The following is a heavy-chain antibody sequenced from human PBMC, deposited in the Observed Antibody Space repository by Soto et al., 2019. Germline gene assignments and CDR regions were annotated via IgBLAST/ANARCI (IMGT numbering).Heavy chain of an antibody. D-gene: IGHD1-26*01. V-gene: IGHV5-51*01. J-gene: IGHJ3*02. CDR3: AKTYSGDSNDAFDI. CDR1: GYTFTRYW. CDR2: IYPSNSET. Sequence: PGESLKISCKASGYTFTRYWIGWVRQMPGKRLEWIGIIYPSNSETRFSPSFQGQVTLSADKSIFTAYLQWSSLKASDSALYYCAKTYSGDSNDAFDIWVQGTLVTVSS.